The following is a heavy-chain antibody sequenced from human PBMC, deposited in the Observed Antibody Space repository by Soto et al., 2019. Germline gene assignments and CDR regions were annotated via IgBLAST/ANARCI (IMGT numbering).Heavy chain of an antibody. J-gene: IGHJ6*02. D-gene: IGHD2-8*01. Sequence: ASVKVSCKASGYTFTRYGISWVRQAPGQGLKWMGWISGYNGDTNYAQKFQDRVSMTIDTSTGTAYMELRSLTSDDTAIYYCAKNGQPPYYYGLDVWGQGTKVTSP. CDR2: ISGYNGDT. CDR1: GYTFTRYG. V-gene: IGHV1-18*01. CDR3: AKNGQPPYYYGLDV.